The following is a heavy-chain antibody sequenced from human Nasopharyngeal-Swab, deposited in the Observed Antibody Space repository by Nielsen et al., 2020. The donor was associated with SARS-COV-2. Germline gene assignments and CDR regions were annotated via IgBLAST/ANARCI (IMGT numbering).Heavy chain of an antibody. Sequence: WIRQPPGKGLEWIGSIYYSGSTYYNPSLKSRVTISVDTSKNQFSLKLSSVTAADTAVYNCARLRSCGYDILTGYSRYCYYMDVWGKGTTVTVSS. V-gene: IGHV4-39*01. J-gene: IGHJ6*03. D-gene: IGHD3-9*01. CDR2: IYYSGST. CDR3: ARLRSCGYDILTGYSRYCYYMDV.